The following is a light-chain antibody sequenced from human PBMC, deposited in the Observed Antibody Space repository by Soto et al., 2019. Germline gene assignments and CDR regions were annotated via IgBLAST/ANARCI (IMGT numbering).Light chain of an antibody. CDR3: QKYNSAPLT. CDR2: VAS. J-gene: IGKJ4*01. CDR1: QDIKNY. V-gene: IGKV1-27*01. Sequence: DIQMTQSPSSLSASVGDRVTITCRASQDIKNYLAWYQQKPGKVPRLLIDVASTLQSGVPSRFSGSASGTYFTLTISSRQPEDVATYYCQKYNSAPLTFGGGTKVEI.